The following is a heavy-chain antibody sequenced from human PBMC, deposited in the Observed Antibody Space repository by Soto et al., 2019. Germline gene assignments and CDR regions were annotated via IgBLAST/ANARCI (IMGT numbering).Heavy chain of an antibody. CDR3: ASLITTSEGVVAARGYMDV. V-gene: IGHV3-48*01. J-gene: IGHJ6*03. D-gene: IGHD2-15*01. CDR2: ISSSSSTI. CDR1: GFTFSSYS. Sequence: GGSLRLSCAASGFTFSSYSMNWVRQAPGKGLDWVSYISSSSSTIYYADSVKGRFTISRDNAKNSLYLQMNSLRAEDTAVYYCASLITTSEGVVAARGYMDVWGKGTTVTVSS.